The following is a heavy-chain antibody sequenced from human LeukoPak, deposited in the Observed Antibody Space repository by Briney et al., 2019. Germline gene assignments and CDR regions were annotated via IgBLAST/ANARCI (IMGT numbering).Heavy chain of an antibody. CDR3: ARASSGWLLGYFDY. D-gene: IGHD6-19*01. J-gene: IGHJ4*02. V-gene: IGHV4-59*01. CDR1: GGSISSYY. Sequence: SETLSLTCTVSGGSISSYYWSWIRQPPGKGLEWIGYIYYSGSTNYNPSLKSRVTISVDTSKNQFSLKLSSVTAADTAVYYCARASSGWLLGYFDYWGQGTLDTVSS. CDR2: IYYSGST.